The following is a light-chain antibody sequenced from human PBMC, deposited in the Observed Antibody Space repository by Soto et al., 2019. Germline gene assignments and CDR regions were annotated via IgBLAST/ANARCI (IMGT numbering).Light chain of an antibody. CDR2: GAS. Sequence: EVVLTESPATLSVSPGERGTLSCRASQSVTYDQLAWYRQTPGQAPRLLIYGASSRAAGIPDRFSGSGSGTDFTLTIASLQPEDFATYYCQQSSSLPWKFGQGTKVDIK. V-gene: IGKV3D-15*01. CDR3: QQSSSLPWK. CDR1: QSVTYD. J-gene: IGKJ1*01.